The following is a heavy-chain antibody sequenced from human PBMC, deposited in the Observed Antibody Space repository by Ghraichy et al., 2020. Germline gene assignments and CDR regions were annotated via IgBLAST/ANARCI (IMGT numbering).Heavy chain of an antibody. CDR1: GGSFSGYY. CDR2: INHSGST. V-gene: IGHV4-34*01. CDR3: ARVKGYSSGWTTQRRFYFDY. D-gene: IGHD6-19*01. J-gene: IGHJ4*02. Sequence: SETLSLTCAVYGGSFSGYYWSWIRQPPGKGLEWIGEINHSGSTNYNPSLKSRVTISVDTSKNQFSLKLSSVTAADTAVYYCARVKGYSSGWTTQRRFYFDYWGQGTLVTVSS.